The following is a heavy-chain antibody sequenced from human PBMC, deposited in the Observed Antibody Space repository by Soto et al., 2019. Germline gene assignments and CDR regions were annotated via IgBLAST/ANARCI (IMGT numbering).Heavy chain of an antibody. CDR1: GYTFTSYG. CDR2: ISAYNGNT. Sequence: ASVKVSCKASGYTFTSYGISWVRQAPGQGLEWMGWISAYNGNTNYAQKLQGRVTMTTDTSTSTADMELRSLRSDDTAVYYCATHRPPPAPPFHAPPPPPWGQGTLVTVSS. CDR3: ATHRPPPAPPFHAPPPPP. D-gene: IGHD2-21*01. J-gene: IGHJ5*02. V-gene: IGHV1-18*04.